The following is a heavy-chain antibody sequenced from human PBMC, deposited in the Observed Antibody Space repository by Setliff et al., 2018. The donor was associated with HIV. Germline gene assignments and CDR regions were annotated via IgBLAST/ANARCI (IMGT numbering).Heavy chain of an antibody. V-gene: IGHV1-3*03. D-gene: IGHD6-13*01. CDR1: GYTFTTYA. CDR3: AKGGFVNAWYDEPVQVYFDIDV. CDR2: INTGNGNT. Sequence: RASVKVSCKASGYTFTTYAIHWVRQAPGQRLEWMGWINTGNGNTKYSQGFQGRVTITTVTSASTAYMELSSLRSEDAAGYYCAKGGFVNAWYDEPVQVYFDIDVWGKGTTVTVSS. J-gene: IGHJ6*03.